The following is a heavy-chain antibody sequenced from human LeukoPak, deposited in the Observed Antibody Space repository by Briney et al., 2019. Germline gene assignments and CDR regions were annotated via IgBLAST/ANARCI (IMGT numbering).Heavy chain of an antibody. Sequence: KSGGSLRLSCAASGFTFSSYSMNWVRQAPGKGLEWVSCISSSSAYISYTDSVKGRFTISRDNAKNSLYLQMNNLRAEDTSVYYCAKKMDDAFDIWGQGTMVTVSS. V-gene: IGHV3-21*01. J-gene: IGHJ3*02. CDR2: ISSSSAYI. CDR3: AKKMDDAFDI. D-gene: IGHD5-24*01. CDR1: GFTFSSYS.